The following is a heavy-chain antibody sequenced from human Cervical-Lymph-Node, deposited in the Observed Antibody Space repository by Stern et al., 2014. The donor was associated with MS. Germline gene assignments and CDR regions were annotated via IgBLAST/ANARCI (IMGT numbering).Heavy chain of an antibody. D-gene: IGHD2-2*03. Sequence: EVQLVESGGGLVQPGGSLRLSCAASGFTFSSYWMSWVRQAPGKGLEWVANIKQDGSEKYYVDSVKGRFTISRDNAKNSLYLQMNSLRAEDTAVYYCARDSTYGYGGYFDYWGQGTLVTVSS. CDR2: IKQDGSEK. CDR3: ARDSTYGYGGYFDY. J-gene: IGHJ4*02. V-gene: IGHV3-7*01. CDR1: GFTFSSYW.